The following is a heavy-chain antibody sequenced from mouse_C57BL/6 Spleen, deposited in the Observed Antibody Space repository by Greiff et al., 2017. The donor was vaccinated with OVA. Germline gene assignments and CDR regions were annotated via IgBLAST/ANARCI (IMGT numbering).Heavy chain of an antibody. CDR3: ARKGNSDGYFDV. CDR2: INPSTGGT. D-gene: IGHD2-12*01. Sequence: VQLQQSGPELVKPGASVKISCKASGYSFTGYYMNWVKQSPEKSLEWIGEINPSTGGTTYNQKFKAKATLTVDKSSSTAYMQLKSLTSEDSAVYYCARKGNSDGYFDVWGTGTTVTVSS. J-gene: IGHJ1*03. V-gene: IGHV1-42*01. CDR1: GYSFTGYY.